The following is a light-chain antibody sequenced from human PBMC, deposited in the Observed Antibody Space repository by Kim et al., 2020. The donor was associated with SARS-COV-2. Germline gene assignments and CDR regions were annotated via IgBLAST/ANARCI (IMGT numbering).Light chain of an antibody. CDR3: QSYDSSLSGFYV. Sequence: VTISCTVSSSNIGAGYDLHWYQQLPGTAPKLLIYGNINRPSGVPDRFSGSKSGTSASLAITGLQAEDEADYYCQSYDSSLSGFYVFGTGTKVTVL. V-gene: IGLV1-40*01. CDR2: GNI. J-gene: IGLJ1*01. CDR1: SSNIGAGYD.